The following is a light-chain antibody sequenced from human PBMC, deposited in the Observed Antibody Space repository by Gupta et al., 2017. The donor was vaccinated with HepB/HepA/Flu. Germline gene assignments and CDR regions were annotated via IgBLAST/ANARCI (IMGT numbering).Light chain of an antibody. Sequence: DVVLTQSPLPLPVIPGEPASISCSSSQSRLHSNGFNYLDWYLQKSGQSPHLLIYLGCKRASGVPDRFSGSGSGTXFTLNIXRVEAEDVGVYYCRQKLQTPCTFGXGTKVEIK. CDR1: QSRLHSNGFNY. CDR3: RQKLQTPCT. CDR2: LGC. J-gene: IGKJ1*01. V-gene: IGKV2-28*01.